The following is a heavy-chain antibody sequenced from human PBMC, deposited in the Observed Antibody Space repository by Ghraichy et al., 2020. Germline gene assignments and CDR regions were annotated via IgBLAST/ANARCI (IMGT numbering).Heavy chain of an antibody. CDR1: GFNFRSYG. D-gene: IGHD2/OR15-2a*01. CDR3: AKGGLTYFDA. CDR2: INSSGGST. J-gene: IGHJ5*02. Sequence: GGSLRLSCAASGFNFRSYGMTWVRQAPGKGLEWVSSINSSGGSTLYADSVKGRFTISKDNSKNTLYLQMNSLRVDDAAVYYCAKGGLTYFDAWGQGTLVTVSS. V-gene: IGHV3-23*01.